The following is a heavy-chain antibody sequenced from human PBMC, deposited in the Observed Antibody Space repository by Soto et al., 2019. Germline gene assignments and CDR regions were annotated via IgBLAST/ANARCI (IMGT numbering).Heavy chain of an antibody. CDR3: AKHLRVVDILTGYYYYYGMDV. Sequence: GGSLRLSCAASGFTFSSYAMSWVRQAPGKGLEWVSAISGSGGSTYYADSVKGRFTISRDNSKNTLYLQMNSLRAEDTAVYYCAKHLRVVDILTGYYYYYGMDVWGQGTTVTVSS. D-gene: IGHD3-9*01. CDR1: GFTFSSYA. J-gene: IGHJ6*02. CDR2: ISGSGGST. V-gene: IGHV3-23*01.